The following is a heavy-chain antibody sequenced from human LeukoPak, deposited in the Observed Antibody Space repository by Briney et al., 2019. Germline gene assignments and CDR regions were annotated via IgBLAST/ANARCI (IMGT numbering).Heavy chain of an antibody. D-gene: IGHD1-7*01. CDR1: GYTFTRYG. V-gene: IGHV1-18*01. J-gene: IGHJ4*02. Sequence: ASVKVSCKASGYTFTRYGVSWVRQAPGQGLQWLGWISASNGNTNYAQKFRDRVTMSTDTSTGTAYLDVRSLTSDDTAVYYCARDHSNWNYAPDFWGQGALVIVSS. CDR3: ARDHSNWNYAPDF. CDR2: ISASNGNT.